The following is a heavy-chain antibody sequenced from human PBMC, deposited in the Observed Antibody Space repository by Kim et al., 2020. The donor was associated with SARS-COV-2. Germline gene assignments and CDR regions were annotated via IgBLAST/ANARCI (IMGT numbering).Heavy chain of an antibody. Sequence: GGSLRLSCAASGFTFSNYPMHWVRQAPGKGLEWVAVISFDGTNKNYADSVKGRFTISRDNSRNSLYLQMNSQTEDTAVYYCARGILVRGVQYYGMDVWGQGTTVTVSS. J-gene: IGHJ6*02. D-gene: IGHD3-10*01. CDR1: GFTFSNYP. CDR3: ARGILVRGVQYYGMDV. V-gene: IGHV3-30*04. CDR2: ISFDGTNK.